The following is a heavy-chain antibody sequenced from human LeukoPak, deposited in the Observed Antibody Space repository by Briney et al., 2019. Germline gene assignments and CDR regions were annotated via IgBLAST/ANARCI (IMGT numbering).Heavy chain of an antibody. V-gene: IGHV3-33*01. CDR2: IWYDGSNK. CDR1: GSTFSAYG. Sequence: GGSLRLSCAASGSTFSAYGMHWVRQAPGKGLEWVAVIWYDGSNKYYADSVKGRFTVSRDNSKSTLYLQMDSLRAEDTAVYYCARDLITNTGTYYGLDYWGQGTLVTVSS. J-gene: IGHJ4*02. D-gene: IGHD1-26*01. CDR3: ARDLITNTGTYYGLDY.